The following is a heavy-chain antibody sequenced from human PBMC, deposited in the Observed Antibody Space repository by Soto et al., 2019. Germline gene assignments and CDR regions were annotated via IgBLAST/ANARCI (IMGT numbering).Heavy chain of an antibody. CDR1: GGSINHTNYS. CDR2: IYYNGRT. J-gene: IGHJ5*02. Sequence: QMQLQESSPGLVKPSETLSLTGSVSGGSINHTNYSWVWIRQPPGKGLEWIGMIYYNGRTYYPESLKSLVTPRVDPSKNRISLKATSVTAADRAVYYCARSGSRGHLIDWFDPWGHGSLVTVSS. V-gene: IGHV4-39*01. CDR3: ARSGSRGHLIDWFDP. D-gene: IGHD3-10*01.